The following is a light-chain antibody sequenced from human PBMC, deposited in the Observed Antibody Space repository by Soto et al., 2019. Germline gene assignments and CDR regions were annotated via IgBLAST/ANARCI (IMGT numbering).Light chain of an antibody. CDR2: DVS. V-gene: IGLV2-11*01. Sequence: QSALTQPRSVSGSPGQSVTISCTGTSSDVGGYNYVSWYQQYPGTAPKLMIYDVSLRPSGVPDRFSGSKSGNTASLTISGLQAEDEADYYCAAWDDSLNSYVFGIGTKVTVL. CDR3: AAWDDSLNSYV. CDR1: SSDVGGYNY. J-gene: IGLJ1*01.